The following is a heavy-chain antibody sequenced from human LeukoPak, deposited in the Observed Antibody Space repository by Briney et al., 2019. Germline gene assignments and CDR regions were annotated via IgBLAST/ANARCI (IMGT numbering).Heavy chain of an antibody. CDR2: IKQDGSEK. J-gene: IGHJ5*02. V-gene: IGHV3-7*03. D-gene: IGHD3-10*01. CDR3: ARDQIWFGDGGWFDP. Sequence: GGSLRLSCAASGFTFSSYWMSWVRPAPGKGLEWVANIKQDGSEKYYVDSVKGRFTISRDNAKNSLYLQMNSLRAEDTAVYYCARDQIWFGDGGWFDPWGQGTLVTVSS. CDR1: GFTFSSYW.